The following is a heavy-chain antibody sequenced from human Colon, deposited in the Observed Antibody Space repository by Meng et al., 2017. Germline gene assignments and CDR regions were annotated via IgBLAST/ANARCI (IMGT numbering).Heavy chain of an antibody. D-gene: IGHD2/OR15-2a*01. CDR3: ARRNSNNWFDP. V-gene: IGHV4-4*02. CDR2: IYHSGTS. Sequence: SETLSLTCAVSGASISGDNWWSWVRQPPGKGLEWIGEIYHSGTSNYNPSLKSRVTISVDKSKNQFSLKLSSVTAADTAVYYCARRNSNNWFDPWGQGTLVTVS. CDR1: GASISGDNW. J-gene: IGHJ5*02.